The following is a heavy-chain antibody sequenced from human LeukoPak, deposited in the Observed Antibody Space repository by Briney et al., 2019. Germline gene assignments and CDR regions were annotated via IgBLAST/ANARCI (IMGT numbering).Heavy chain of an antibody. Sequence: PGGSLRLSCAASGFTFSSYSMNWVRQAPGKGLEWVSSISSSSSYIYYADSVKGRFTISRDNAKNSLYLQMNSLRAEDTAVYYCARDGRSQLLCLSCMDVWGQGTTVTVSS. J-gene: IGHJ6*02. CDR2: ISSSSSYI. D-gene: IGHD2-2*01. V-gene: IGHV3-21*01. CDR1: GFTFSSYS. CDR3: ARDGRSQLLCLSCMDV.